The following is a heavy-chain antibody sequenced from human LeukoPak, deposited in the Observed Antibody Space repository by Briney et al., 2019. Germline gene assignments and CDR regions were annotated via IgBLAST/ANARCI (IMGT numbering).Heavy chain of an antibody. V-gene: IGHV4-34*01. D-gene: IGHD1-26*01. CDR1: GGSFSGYY. Sequence: SETLSLTCAVYGGSFSGYYWSWIRQPPGKGLEWIGEINHSGSTNYNPSLKSRVTISVDTSKNQFSLKLSSVTAADTAVYYCARGMRLGAPKRPYYFDYWGQGTLVTVSS. CDR3: ARGMRLGAPKRPYYFDY. CDR2: INHSGST. J-gene: IGHJ4*02.